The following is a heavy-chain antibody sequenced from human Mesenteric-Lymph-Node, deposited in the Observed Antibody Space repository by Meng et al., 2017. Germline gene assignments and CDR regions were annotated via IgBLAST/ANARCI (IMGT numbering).Heavy chain of an antibody. CDR2: IYHSGST. CDR3: ARDEGYCSGGSCYSGFGWFDP. Sequence: LKQWGAGLLKPSETLSLTCAVYCGSFSGYYWSWVRQPPGKGLEWIGEIYHSGSTNYNPSLKSRVTISVDKSKNQFSLKLSSVTAADTAVYYCARDEGYCSGGSCYSGFGWFDPWGQGTLVTVSS. V-gene: IGHV4-34*01. J-gene: IGHJ5*02. D-gene: IGHD2-15*01. CDR1: CGSFSGYY.